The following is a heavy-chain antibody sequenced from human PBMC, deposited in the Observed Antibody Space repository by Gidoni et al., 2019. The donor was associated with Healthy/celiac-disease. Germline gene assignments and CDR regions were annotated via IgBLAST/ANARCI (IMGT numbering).Heavy chain of an antibody. Sequence: QVQLVQSGAEVKKPGASVQVSCKASGYTSTSYGICWVRQVPGQGLEWMGWISAYNGNTNDARKLQGRVTLTKDTSTSTAYMELRSLRAEDTAVYYCALVVVDDGYYFDYWGQGTLVTVSS. CDR1: GYTSTSYG. D-gene: IGHD2-15*01. V-gene: IGHV1-18*01. CDR3: ALVVVDDGYYFDY. J-gene: IGHJ4*02. CDR2: ISAYNGNT.